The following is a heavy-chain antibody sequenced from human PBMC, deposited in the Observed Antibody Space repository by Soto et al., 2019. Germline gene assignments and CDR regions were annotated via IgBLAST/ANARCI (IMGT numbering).Heavy chain of an antibody. D-gene: IGHD3-10*01. Sequence: QVQLQESGPGLVKPPQTLSLTCTVSGASIRSGGSYWSWIRQHPEKGLEWIGYFYYSGNAYYNPSLRSRLTISGDASKNQFSLNLSSVTAADTAVYFCARAMGAVNYFDYWGQGILVTVSS. CDR3: ARAMGAVNYFDY. CDR1: GASIRSGGSY. J-gene: IGHJ4*02. V-gene: IGHV4-31*03. CDR2: FYYSGNA.